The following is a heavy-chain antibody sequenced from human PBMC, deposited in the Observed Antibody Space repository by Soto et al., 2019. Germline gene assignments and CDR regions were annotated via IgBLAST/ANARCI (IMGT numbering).Heavy chain of an antibody. Sequence: SETLSLTCAVYGGSFSCYYWSWIRQPPGKGLEWIGEINHSGSTNYNPSLKSRVTISVDTSKNQFSLKLSSVTAADTAVYYCARGQIYCSGGSCYSSVYYYYGMDVWGQGTTVTVSS. CDR1: GGSFSCYY. J-gene: IGHJ6*02. CDR3: ARGQIYCSGGSCYSSVYYYYGMDV. D-gene: IGHD2-15*01. V-gene: IGHV4-34*01. CDR2: INHSGST.